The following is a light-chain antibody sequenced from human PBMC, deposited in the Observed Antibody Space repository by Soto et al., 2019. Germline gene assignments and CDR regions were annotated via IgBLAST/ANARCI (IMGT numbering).Light chain of an antibody. CDR3: CSYIGGSTPFA. J-gene: IGLJ1*01. CDR1: SSDVGSYNL. Sequence: QSALTQPASVSGSPGQSITISCTGTSSDVGSYNLVSWYQHHPGKAPRLMIYEGSKRSSGVSNRFSGSRSGNTASLTISGLQAEDEADYFCCSYIGGSTPFAFGTGTKLTVL. CDR2: EGS. V-gene: IGLV2-23*01.